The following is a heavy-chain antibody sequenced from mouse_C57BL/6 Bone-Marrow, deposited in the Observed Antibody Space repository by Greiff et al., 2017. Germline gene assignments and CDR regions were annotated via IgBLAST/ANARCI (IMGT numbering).Heavy chain of an antibody. V-gene: IGHV1-82*01. D-gene: IGHD1-1*01. CDR3: APGSYWYFDV. J-gene: IGHJ1*03. CDR2: IYPGDGDT. Sequence: VQRVESGPELVKPGASVKISCKASGYAFSSSWMNWVKQRPGKGLEWIGRIYPGDGDTNYNGKFKGKATLTADKSSSTAYMQLSSLTSEDSAVYFCAPGSYWYFDVWGTGTTVTVSS. CDR1: GYAFSSSW.